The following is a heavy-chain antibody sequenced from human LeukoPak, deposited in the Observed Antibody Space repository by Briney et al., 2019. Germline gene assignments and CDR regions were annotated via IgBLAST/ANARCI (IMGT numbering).Heavy chain of an antibody. CDR2: IRQDGSER. CDR3: ARDRLLWFGEFSKIFDY. Sequence: GGSLRLSCAASGFSFNSYWMSWVRQAPGTGLEWVANIRQDGSERYYADSLKGRFTISRDNAKNSLYLQMNSLRAEDTAVYYCARDRLLWFGEFSKIFDYWGQGTLVTVSS. J-gene: IGHJ4*02. V-gene: IGHV3-7*01. CDR1: GFSFNSYW. D-gene: IGHD3-10*01.